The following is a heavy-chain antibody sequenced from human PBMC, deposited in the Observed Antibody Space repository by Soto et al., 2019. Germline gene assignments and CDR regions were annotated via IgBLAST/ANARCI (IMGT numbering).Heavy chain of an antibody. V-gene: IGHV1-2*04. CDR1: GYTFTGYY. Sequence: ASVKVSCKASGYTFTGYYMHWVRQAPGQGLEWMGWINPNSGGTNYAQKFQGWVTMTRDTSISTAYMELSRLRSDDTAVYYCAREGYSDSLTGYYNWFDPWDQGTLVTVSS. CDR3: AREGYSDSLTGYYNWFDP. CDR2: INPNSGGT. J-gene: IGHJ5*02. D-gene: IGHD3-9*01.